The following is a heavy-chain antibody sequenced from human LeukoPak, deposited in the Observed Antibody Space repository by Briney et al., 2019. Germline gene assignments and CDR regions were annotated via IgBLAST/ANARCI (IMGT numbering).Heavy chain of an antibody. V-gene: IGHV1-8*01. CDR1: GYTFTSYD. J-gene: IGHJ4*02. Sequence: ASVEVSCKASGYTFTSYDINWVRQATGQGLEWMGWMNPNSGDAGYAQNFRGRVTMARNISISTAYLELSSLRSEDTAVYYCARPASVTSGFDCWGQGTLVTVSS. CDR3: ARPASVTSGFDC. D-gene: IGHD2-21*02. CDR2: MNPNSGDA.